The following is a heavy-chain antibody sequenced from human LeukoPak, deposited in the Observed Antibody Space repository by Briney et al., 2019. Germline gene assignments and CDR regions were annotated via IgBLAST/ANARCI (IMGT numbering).Heavy chain of an antibody. D-gene: IGHD6-13*01. CDR3: TISRGRIAAADYYGMDV. CDR1: GFTFSSYW. J-gene: IGHJ6*02. CDR2: INSDGSSI. V-gene: IGHV3-74*03. Sequence: GGSLRLSCAPSGFTFSSYWMHWVRQAPGQGLVWVSRINSDGSSITYADSVKGRFTISRDNAKNTLYLQMNSLRAGDTAMYYCTISRGRIAAADYYGMDVWGQGTTVTVSS.